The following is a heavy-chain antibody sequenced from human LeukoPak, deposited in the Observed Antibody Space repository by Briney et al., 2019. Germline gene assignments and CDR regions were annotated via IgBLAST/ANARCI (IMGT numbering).Heavy chain of an antibody. J-gene: IGHJ4*02. CDR3: AKIDRQYCSRSSCYALDY. CDR2: IYPGDSDT. CDR1: GYSFTSYW. D-gene: IGHD2-2*01. Sequence: GESLKISCKGSGYSFTSYWIGWVRQMPGKGLEWMGIIYPGDSDTRYSPSFQGQVTISADKSISTAYLQWSSLKASDTAIYYWAKIDRQYCSRSSCYALDYWGQGTQVTVSS. V-gene: IGHV5-51*01.